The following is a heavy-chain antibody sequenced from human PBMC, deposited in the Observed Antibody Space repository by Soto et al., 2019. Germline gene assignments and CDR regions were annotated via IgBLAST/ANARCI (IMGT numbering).Heavy chain of an antibody. J-gene: IGHJ4*01. CDR3: ARGQRVHDSSGYYYFDY. CDR1: GGSISSGGYY. V-gene: IGHV4-31*03. Sequence: LSLTCTVSGGSISSGGYYWSWIRQHPGKGLEWIGYIYYSGSTYYNPSLKSRVTISVDTSKNQFSLKLSSVTAADTAVYYCARGQRVHDSSGYYYFDYWGHGTLVTVS. CDR2: IYYSGST. D-gene: IGHD3-22*01.